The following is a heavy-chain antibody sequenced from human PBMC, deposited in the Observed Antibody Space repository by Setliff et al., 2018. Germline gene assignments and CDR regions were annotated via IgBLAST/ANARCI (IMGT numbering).Heavy chain of an antibody. CDR3: ARDGDILTTYYIYYYYMDV. V-gene: IGHV1-18*04. CDR2: ISGYNSNT. CDR1: GYTFTSYY. Sequence: ASVKVSCKASGYTFTSYYMHWVRQAPGQGLEWVGWISGYNSNTIYAQNFQGRVTMTTDASTNTAYMELRSLGSDDTAVYFCARDGDILTTYYIYYYYMDVWGKGTTVTVSS. J-gene: IGHJ6*03. D-gene: IGHD3-9*01.